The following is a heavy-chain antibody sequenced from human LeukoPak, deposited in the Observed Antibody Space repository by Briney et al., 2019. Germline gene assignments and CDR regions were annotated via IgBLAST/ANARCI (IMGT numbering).Heavy chain of an antibody. CDR1: GFTFSSYS. CDR3: ARDLAGGYYPNFDY. J-gene: IGHJ4*02. Sequence: GGSLRLSCAASGFTFSSYSMNWVRQAPGKGLEWVSSISSSSSYIYYADSVKGRFTISRDNAKNSLYLQMNSLRAEDTAVYYCARDLAGGYYPNFDYWGQGTLVTVSS. CDR2: ISSSSSYI. D-gene: IGHD3-22*01. V-gene: IGHV3-21*01.